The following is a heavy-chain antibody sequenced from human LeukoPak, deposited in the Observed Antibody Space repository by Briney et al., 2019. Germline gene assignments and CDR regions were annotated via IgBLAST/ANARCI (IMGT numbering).Heavy chain of an antibody. CDR2: INPSGGST. CDR3: ARSDVWGELHLDY. V-gene: IGHV1-46*01. Sequence: EASVTVSCKASGYTFTSYYMHWVRQAPGQGLEWMGIINPSGGSTSYAQKFQGRGTMTTDRSTSTAYMELRSLTSDDAAVYYCARSDVWGELHLDYWGQGTLVTVSS. J-gene: IGHJ4*02. CDR1: GYTFTSYY. D-gene: IGHD3-16*01.